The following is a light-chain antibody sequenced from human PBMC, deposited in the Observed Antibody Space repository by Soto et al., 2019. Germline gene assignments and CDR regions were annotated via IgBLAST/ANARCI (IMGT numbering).Light chain of an antibody. J-gene: IGKJ1*01. Sequence: DIQMTQSPSTLSASVGDRVTITCRASQNIERWLAWYQQKPGKAPKLLIYDASNLETGVPSRFSGSGSGTDFTFTISSLQPEDIATYYCQQYANLPTWPFGQGTKVDIK. V-gene: IGKV1-33*01. CDR1: QNIERW. CDR2: DAS. CDR3: QQYANLPTWP.